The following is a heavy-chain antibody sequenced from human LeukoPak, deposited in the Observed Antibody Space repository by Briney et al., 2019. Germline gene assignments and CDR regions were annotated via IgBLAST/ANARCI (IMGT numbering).Heavy chain of an antibody. CDR2: ISGSGGST. CDR3: AKVPNIAVPATIY. V-gene: IGHV3-23*01. D-gene: IGHD6-19*01. J-gene: IGHJ4*02. CDR1: GGSFSGYY. Sequence: ETLSLTCAVYGGSFSGYYWSWVRQAPGKGLEWVSGISGSGGSTFYADSVKGRLTISRDNSRNTLYLQMNSLRVEDTAVYYCAKVPNIAVPATIYWGQGTLVTVSS.